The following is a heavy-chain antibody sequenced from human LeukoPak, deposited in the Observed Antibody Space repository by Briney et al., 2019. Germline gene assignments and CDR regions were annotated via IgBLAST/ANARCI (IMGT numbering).Heavy chain of an antibody. CDR1: VFTFTTYA. CDR2: ISSSGDNT. J-gene: IGHJ4*02. CDR3: AKVKALDAVASYFDY. V-gene: IGHV3-23*01. Sequence: GGSLRLSCAASVFTFTTYAMGWVRQAPGKGLEWVSGISSSGDNTYYADSVKGQFTISRDNSKNTMDLQMNSLRAEDTAMDHCAKVKALDAVASYFDYWGQGTLVTVSS. D-gene: IGHD2-8*01.